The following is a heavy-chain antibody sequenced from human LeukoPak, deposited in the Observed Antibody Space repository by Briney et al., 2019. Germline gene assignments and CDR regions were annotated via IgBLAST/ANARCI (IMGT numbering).Heavy chain of an antibody. CDR3: ARHPLYCSSTSCPSSDY. J-gene: IGHJ4*02. V-gene: IGHV5-51*01. D-gene: IGHD2-2*01. CDR2: IYPGDSDT. Sequence: GSLKISCKGSGYSFTSYWIGWVRQMPGKGLEWMGIIYPGDSDTRYSPSFQGQVTISADKSISTAYLQWSSLKASDTAMYYCARHPLYCSSTSCPSSDYWGQGTLVTVSS. CDR1: GYSFTSYW.